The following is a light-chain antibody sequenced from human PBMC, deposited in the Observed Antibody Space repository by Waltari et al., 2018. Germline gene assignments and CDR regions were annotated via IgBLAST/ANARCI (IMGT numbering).Light chain of an antibody. CDR2: GQS. J-gene: IGLJ2*01. V-gene: IGLV3-19*01. CDR3: HSRDSSSTRF. CDR1: SLRRYY. Sequence: SSELTQDPTVSVALGQTVRLTCQGDSLRRYYPSWDQQRPGQAPILVFYGQSSRPSGIPDRFSGSISGNTASLTITGAQAEDEADYYCHSRDSSSTRFFGGGTRLTV.